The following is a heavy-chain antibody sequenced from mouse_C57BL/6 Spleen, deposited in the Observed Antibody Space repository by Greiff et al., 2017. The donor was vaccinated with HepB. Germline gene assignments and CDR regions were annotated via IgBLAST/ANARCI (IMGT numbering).Heavy chain of an antibody. CDR2: IYPGDGDT. CDR3: AACYGSSHWYFDV. D-gene: IGHD1-1*01. CDR1: GYAFSSSW. V-gene: IGHV1-82*01. Sequence: VKLQESGPELVKPGASVKISCKASGYAFSSSWMNWVKQRPGKGLEWIGRIYPGDGDTNYNGKFKGKATLTADKSSSTAYMQLSSLTSEDSAVYFCAACYGSSHWYFDVWGTGTTVTVSS. J-gene: IGHJ1*03.